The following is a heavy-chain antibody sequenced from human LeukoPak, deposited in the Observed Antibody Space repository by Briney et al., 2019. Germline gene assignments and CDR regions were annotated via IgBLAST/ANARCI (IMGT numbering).Heavy chain of an antibody. CDR3: AKDQGEDYDILTGYYPLPDY. D-gene: IGHD3-9*01. CDR1: GFTFSSYG. CDR2: ISYDGSNK. V-gene: IGHV3-30*18. Sequence: GGSLRLSCAASGFTFSSYGMHWVRQAPGKGLEWVAVISYDGSNKYYADSVKGRFTISRDNSKNTLYLQMNSLRAEDTAVYYCAKDQGEDYDILTGYYPLPDYWGQGTLVTVSS. J-gene: IGHJ4*02.